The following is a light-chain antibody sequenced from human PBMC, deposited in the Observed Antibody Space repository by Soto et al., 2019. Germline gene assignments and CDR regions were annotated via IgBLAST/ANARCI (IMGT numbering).Light chain of an antibody. V-gene: IGKV1-9*01. CDR2: AAS. Sequence: DIQLTQSPSFLSPSIGESVTITCRASQVISTSLAWYQVKPGKAPKLLIYAASTLESGVPSRFSATVSGTEFSLTITSLQPDDFATYYCQQCNTFWTFGQGTKVDIK. CDR3: QQCNTFWT. J-gene: IGKJ1*01. CDR1: QVISTS.